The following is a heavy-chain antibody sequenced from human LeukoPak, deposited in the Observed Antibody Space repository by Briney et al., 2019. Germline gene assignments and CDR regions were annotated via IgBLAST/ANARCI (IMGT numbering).Heavy chain of an antibody. D-gene: IGHD3-10*01. J-gene: IGHJ4*02. CDR3: ARYAYYYASGSYPSTERVFDY. Sequence: PGGSLRLSCAASGFTFNNYNMIWVRQAPGKGLEWVSSISSSSSSYIYYADSVKGRFTISRDNARNSLYLQMNSLRAEDTAVYYCARYAYYYASGSYPSTERVFDYWGQGTLVTVSS. CDR1: GFTFNNYN. V-gene: IGHV3-21*01. CDR2: ISSSSSSYI.